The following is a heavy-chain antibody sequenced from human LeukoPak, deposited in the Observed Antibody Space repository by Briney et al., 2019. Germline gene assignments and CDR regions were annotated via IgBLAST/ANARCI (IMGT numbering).Heavy chain of an antibody. J-gene: IGHJ5*02. CDR2: ISSSNYI. D-gene: IGHD3-16*02. Sequence: GGSLRLSCAASGFTFSSYTMNWVCQAPGKGLEWVSSISSSNYIYYADSVKGRFTISRDNAKNSLYLQMHSLRAEDTAVYYCARDREGDYIWGSYRPDWFDPWGQGTLVTVSS. CDR1: GFTFSSYT. V-gene: IGHV3-21*01. CDR3: ARDREGDYIWGSYRPDWFDP.